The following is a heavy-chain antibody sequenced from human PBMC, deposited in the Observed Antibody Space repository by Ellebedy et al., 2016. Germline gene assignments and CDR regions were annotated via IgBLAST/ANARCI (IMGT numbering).Heavy chain of an antibody. V-gene: IGHV4-59*01. CDR3: ARSHSGYYIFDY. CDR2: IYYSGST. Sequence: SETLSLTXTVSGGSISSYYWSWIRQPPGKGLEWIGYIYYSGSTNYNPSLKSRATISVDTSKNQFSLKLSSVTAADTAVYYCARSHSGYYIFDYWGQGTLVTVSS. CDR1: GGSISSYY. D-gene: IGHD3-22*01. J-gene: IGHJ4*02.